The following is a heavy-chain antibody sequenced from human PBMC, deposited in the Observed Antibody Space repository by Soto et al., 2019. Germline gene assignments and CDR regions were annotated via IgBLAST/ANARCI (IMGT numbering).Heavy chain of an antibody. CDR2: VYHTGRD. V-gene: IGHV4-30-4*01. CDR3: ARSMARGGWFVP. J-gene: IGHJ5*02. D-gene: IGHD3-10*01. CDR1: SGSNSSGDYY. Sequence: QVQLQESGPGLVKPSQTLSLTCTVASGSNSSGDYYWSWIRQPPGKGLEWIGYVYHTGRDYYEPSLKSRVTISIDTAKNQFSLKLNSVTAADTAVHYCARSMARGGWFVPSGQGTLVTVSS.